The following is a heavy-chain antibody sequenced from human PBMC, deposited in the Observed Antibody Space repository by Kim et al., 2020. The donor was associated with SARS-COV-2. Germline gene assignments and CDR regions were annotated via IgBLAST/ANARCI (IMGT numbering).Heavy chain of an antibody. CDR2: IHYSGSS. V-gene: IGHV4-59*01. CDR3: AREWRSGYNYYGMDV. Sequence: SETLSLTCTVSRGSISRYYWSWIRQPPGKGLEWLGYIHYSGSSNYNPSLKSRLTISVDTSKNQLSLKLSSVTAADTAVYYCAREWRSGYNYYGMDVWGQGTTVTVSS. CDR1: RGSISRYY. J-gene: IGHJ6*02. D-gene: IGHD6-25*01.